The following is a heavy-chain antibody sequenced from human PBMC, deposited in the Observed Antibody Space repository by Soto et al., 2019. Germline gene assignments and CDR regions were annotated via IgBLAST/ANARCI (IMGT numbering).Heavy chain of an antibody. V-gene: IGHV3-30*18. J-gene: IGHJ4*02. Sequence: QVQLVESGGGVVQPGRSLRLSCAASGFSFSKYCMHWVRQAPGKGLEWVAEMSDDGSKKYYGDSVKGRFTISRDNSKNTLYLLMDSLRPEDTAMYYCAKELRETGGYYFDCWGQGTLVTVSS. CDR1: GFSFSKYC. D-gene: IGHD3-16*01. CDR3: AKELRETGGYYFDC. CDR2: MSDDGSKK.